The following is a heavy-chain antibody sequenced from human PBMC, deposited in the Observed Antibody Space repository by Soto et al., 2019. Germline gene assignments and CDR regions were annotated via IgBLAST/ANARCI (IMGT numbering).Heavy chain of an antibody. D-gene: IGHD3-10*01. Sequence: QVLLVQSGAEVKKPGASVKVSCKASGFPFTTYYMYWVRQAPGQGLEWMGVINPSGDATTYAQSFQGRVTMTKDTSASTVYMELSSLRSEDTAVYYCARDWELGYWGQGTLVTVSS. CDR1: GFPFTTYY. V-gene: IGHV1-46*01. J-gene: IGHJ4*02. CDR3: ARDWELGY. CDR2: INPSGDAT.